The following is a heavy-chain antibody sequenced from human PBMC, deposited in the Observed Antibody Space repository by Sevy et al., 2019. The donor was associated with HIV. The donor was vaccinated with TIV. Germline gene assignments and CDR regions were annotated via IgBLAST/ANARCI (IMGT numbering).Heavy chain of an antibody. CDR1: GFTFSTYD. Sequence: GGSLRLSCTASGFTFSTYDIHWVRQAPGKGLEWVAIIAQDGNYRYYSDSVRGRFSMSRDNSKNTAYLQMSGLSVEDTAVYYCAKNRPPGGSYFSRHGMDVWGRGTTVTVSS. V-gene: IGHV3-30*18. D-gene: IGHD3-16*01. CDR3: AKNRPPGGSYFSRHGMDV. CDR2: IAQDGNYR. J-gene: IGHJ6*02.